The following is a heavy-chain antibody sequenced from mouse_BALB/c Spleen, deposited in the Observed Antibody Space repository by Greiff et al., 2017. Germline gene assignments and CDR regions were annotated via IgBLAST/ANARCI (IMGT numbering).Heavy chain of an antibody. CDR1: GYTFTSYW. D-gene: IGHD1-1*01. J-gene: IGHJ2*01. Sequence: VQLQQSGAELARPGASVKLSCKASGYTFTSYWMQWVKQRPGQGLEWIGAIYPGDGDTRYTQKFKGKATLTADKSSSTAYMQLSSLASEDSAVYYCARATDYWGQGTTLTGSS. CDR2: IYPGDGDT. CDR3: ARATDY. V-gene: IGHV1-87*01.